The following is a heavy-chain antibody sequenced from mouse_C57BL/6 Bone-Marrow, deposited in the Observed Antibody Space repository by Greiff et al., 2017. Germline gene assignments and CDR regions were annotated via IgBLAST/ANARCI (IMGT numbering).Heavy chain of an antibody. CDR3: ASYSNYVLYYFGG. V-gene: IGHV1-80*01. D-gene: IGHD2-5*01. CDR2: IYPGDGDT. J-gene: IGHJ2*01. Sequence: QVQLKESGAELVKPGASVKISCKASGYAFSSYWMNWVKQRPGKGLEWIGQIYPGDGDTNYNGKFKGKATLTADKSSSTAYMQLSSLTSEDSAVYCCASYSNYVLYYFGGWGQGATLTVSS. CDR1: GYAFSSYW.